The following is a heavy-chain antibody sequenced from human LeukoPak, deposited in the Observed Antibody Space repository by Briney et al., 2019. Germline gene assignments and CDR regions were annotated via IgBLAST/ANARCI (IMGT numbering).Heavy chain of an antibody. CDR2: NNPNRGCS. Sequence: ASVKVSCKACGYTLNGYYMHWLRQAPPQALEWIGVNNPNRGCSNYAQKLQARVTMTRDTSISPAHIEPSRQRSDDPTLYYVSKRCSIRWCLHAWCDPWGQGTLVTVSS. CDR3: SKRCSIRWCLHAWCDP. CDR1: GYTLNGYY. J-gene: IGHJ5*02. D-gene: IGHD2-21*01. V-gene: IGHV1-2*02.